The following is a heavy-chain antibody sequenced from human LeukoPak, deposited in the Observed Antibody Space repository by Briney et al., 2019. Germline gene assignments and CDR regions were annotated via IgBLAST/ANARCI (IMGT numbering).Heavy chain of an antibody. Sequence: GGSLRLSCAASGFTFSNAWMSWVRQAPGKGLEWVGRIKSKTDGGTTDYAAPVKGRFTISRDDSKNTLYLQMNSLKTGDTAVYYCTTDVHYDYVWGSYRQTDYWGQGTLVTVSS. CDR1: GFTFSNAW. CDR3: TTDVHYDYVWGSYRQTDY. CDR2: IKSKTDGGTT. D-gene: IGHD3-16*02. J-gene: IGHJ4*02. V-gene: IGHV3-15*01.